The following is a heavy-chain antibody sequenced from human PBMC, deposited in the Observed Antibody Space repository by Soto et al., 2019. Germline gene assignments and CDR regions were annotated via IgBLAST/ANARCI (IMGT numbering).Heavy chain of an antibody. CDR2: IKSNTDGGTT. CDR3: TTLPWSGYAPYYYYGMDV. V-gene: IGHV3-15*07. D-gene: IGHD3-3*01. Sequence: EVQLVESGGGLVKPGGSLRLSCAASGFTFSNAWMNWVSQAPGKWLEWVGRIKSNTDGGTTDYAAPVKGRFTISRDDSKNTLYLQMNSLKTEDTAVYYCTTLPWSGYAPYYYYGMDVWGQGTTVTVSS. CDR1: GFTFSNAW. J-gene: IGHJ6*02.